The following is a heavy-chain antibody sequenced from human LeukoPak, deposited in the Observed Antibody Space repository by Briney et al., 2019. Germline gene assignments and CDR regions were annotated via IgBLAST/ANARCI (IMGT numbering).Heavy chain of an antibody. CDR3: ARLTGTTGDFYYYMDV. J-gene: IGHJ6*03. CDR2: MNPNSGNT. D-gene: IGHD1-20*01. V-gene: IGHV1-8*01. CDR1: GYTFTSYD. Sequence: ASVKVSCKASGYTFTSYDINWVRQATGQGLEWMGWMNPNSGNTGYAQKFQGRVTMTRNTSISTAYMELSSLRSGDTAVYYCARLTGTTGDFYYYMDVWGQGTTVTISS.